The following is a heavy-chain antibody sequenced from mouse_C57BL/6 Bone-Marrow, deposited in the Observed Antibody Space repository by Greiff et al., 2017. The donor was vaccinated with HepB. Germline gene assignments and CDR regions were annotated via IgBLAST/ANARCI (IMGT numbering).Heavy chain of an antibody. D-gene: IGHD1-1*01. CDR3: ARGPDYGSSYPY. V-gene: IGHV3-6*01. Sequence: EVKLMESGPGLVKPSQSLSLTCSVTGYSITSGYYWTWIRQFPGNKLEWMGFISYDGSNNYNPSLKNRISITRDTSKNQFFLKLNSVTTEDTATYYCARGPDYGSSYPYWGQGTSVTVSS. CDR1: GYSITSGYY. J-gene: IGHJ4*01. CDR2: ISYDGSN.